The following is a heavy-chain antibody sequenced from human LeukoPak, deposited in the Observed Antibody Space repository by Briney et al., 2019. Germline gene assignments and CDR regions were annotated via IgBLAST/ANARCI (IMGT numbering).Heavy chain of an antibody. CDR1: GFTFSRYA. CDR2: ISSSSSYI. J-gene: IGHJ4*02. CDR3: ASARWLQLFHY. Sequence: PGGSLRLSCAVSGFTFSRYAMHWVRQAPGKGLEWVSSISSSSSYIYYADSVKGRFTISRDNAKNSLYLQMNSLRAEDTAVYYCASARWLQLFHYWGQGTLVTVSS. V-gene: IGHV3-21*01. D-gene: IGHD5-24*01.